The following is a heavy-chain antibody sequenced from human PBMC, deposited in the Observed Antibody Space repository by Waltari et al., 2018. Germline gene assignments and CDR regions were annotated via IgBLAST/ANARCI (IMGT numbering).Heavy chain of an antibody. CDR3: ATVYDSSGYGKFDY. Sequence: QVQLVQSGAEVKKPGASVKVSCKVSGYTLTELSLHWVRQAPGKGLEWMGGFDPEDGATIYARKFQGRVTMTEDTSTDTAYMELSSLRSEDTAVYYCATVYDSSGYGKFDYWGQGTLVTVSS. V-gene: IGHV1-24*01. D-gene: IGHD3-22*01. CDR2: FDPEDGAT. CDR1: GYTLTELS. J-gene: IGHJ4*02.